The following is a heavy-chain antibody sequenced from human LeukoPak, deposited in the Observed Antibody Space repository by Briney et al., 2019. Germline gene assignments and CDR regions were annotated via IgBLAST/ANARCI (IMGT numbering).Heavy chain of an antibody. CDR3: GRHGDYGDSWFDP. CDR2: IYYSGST. D-gene: IGHD4-17*01. CDR1: GGSISSYY. V-gene: IGHV4-59*08. Sequence: SETLSLTCTVSGGSISSYYWSWIRQPPGKGLEWIGYIYYSGSTNYNPSLRGRVTISVDKSKNQFSLRLSSVTAADTAVYYCGRHGDYGDSWFDPWGQGTLVTVSS. J-gene: IGHJ5*02.